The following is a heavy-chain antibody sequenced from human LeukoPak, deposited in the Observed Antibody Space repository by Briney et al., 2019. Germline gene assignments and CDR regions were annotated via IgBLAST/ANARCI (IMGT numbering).Heavy chain of an antibody. D-gene: IGHD3-22*01. V-gene: IGHV4-59*01. CDR1: GGSISSYY. CDR3: AREGGANYYDSIVYFDY. J-gene: IGHJ4*02. Sequence: PSETLSLTCTVSGGSISSYYWSWIRQPPGKGLEWIGYIYYSGSTNYNPSLKSRVTISVDTSKNQFSLKLSSVTAADTAVYYCAREGGANYYDSIVYFDYWGQGTLVTVSS. CDR2: IYYSGST.